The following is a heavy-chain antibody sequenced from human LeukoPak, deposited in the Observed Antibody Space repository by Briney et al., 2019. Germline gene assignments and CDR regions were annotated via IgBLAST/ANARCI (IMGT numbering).Heavy chain of an antibody. CDR3: ARVGLFYDAFDI. V-gene: IGHV3-21*01. Sequence: TGGSLRLSCAASGFTFSSYSMNWVRQAPGKGLEWVSSISSSSSYIYYADSVKGRFTISRDNAKNSLYLQMNSLRAEDTAVYYCARVGLFYDAFDIWGQGTMVTVSS. J-gene: IGHJ3*02. D-gene: IGHD2-15*01. CDR2: ISSSSSYI. CDR1: GFTFSSYS.